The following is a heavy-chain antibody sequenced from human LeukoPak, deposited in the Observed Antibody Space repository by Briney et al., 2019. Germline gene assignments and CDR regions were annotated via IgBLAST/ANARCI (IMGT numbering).Heavy chain of an antibody. D-gene: IGHD3-22*01. J-gene: IGHJ4*02. V-gene: IGHV3-30*02. Sequence: GRSLRLSCAASGFTFSSYGMHWVRQAPGKGLEWGAFIRYDGSNKYYADAVKCRFTISRDNSKHTLYLQMNRLRGEHKAVYDVAKEPAYYASLDYWGQGTLVTVS. CDR3: AKEPAYYASLDY. CDR1: GFTFSSYG. CDR2: IRYDGSNK.